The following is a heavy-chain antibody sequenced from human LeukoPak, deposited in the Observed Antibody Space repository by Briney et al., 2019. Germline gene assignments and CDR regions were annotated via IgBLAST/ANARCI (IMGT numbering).Heavy chain of an antibody. J-gene: IGHJ4*02. Sequence: GGSLRLSCAASGFTFSSFWMHWGRQAPGKGLVWVSRISPDGSDTTYADSVKGRFIISRDNAKNTLYLQMSSLRAEDTAVYYCARDMWGTFDYWGQGTLVTVSS. V-gene: IGHV3-74*01. CDR2: ISPDGSDT. D-gene: IGHD7-27*01. CDR3: ARDMWGTFDY. CDR1: GFTFSSFW.